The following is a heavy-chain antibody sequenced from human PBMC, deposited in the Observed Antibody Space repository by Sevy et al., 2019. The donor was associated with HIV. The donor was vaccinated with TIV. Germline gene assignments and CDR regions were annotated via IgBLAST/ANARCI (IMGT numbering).Heavy chain of an antibody. J-gene: IGHJ2*01. Sequence: ASVKVSCKASGGTFSSYAISWVRQAPGQGLEWMGGIIPILGIANYAQKFQGRVTITADKSTSTAYMELSSLRSEDTAVYYCARDQKYNWNDVRWYFDLWGRGTLVTVSS. V-gene: IGHV1-69*10. CDR2: IIPILGIA. CDR1: GGTFSSYA. CDR3: ARDQKYNWNDVRWYFDL. D-gene: IGHD1-1*01.